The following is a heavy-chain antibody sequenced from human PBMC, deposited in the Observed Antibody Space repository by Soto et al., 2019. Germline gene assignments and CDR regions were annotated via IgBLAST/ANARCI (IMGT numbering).Heavy chain of an antibody. D-gene: IGHD6-19*01. CDR1: GFNIKTYS. Sequence: EVQLVESGGGLVKPGGSLRLSCAASGFNIKTYSMNRIRQAPGKGLDWVSAISSSGSHIYYADAVKGRFTISRDNANNAVFLQMNSLSAGDAGVYYFTGDDSVSSSWHDYWGQGTLVTVSS. CDR2: ISSSGSHI. J-gene: IGHJ4*02. CDR3: TGDDSVSSSWHDY. V-gene: IGHV3-21*03.